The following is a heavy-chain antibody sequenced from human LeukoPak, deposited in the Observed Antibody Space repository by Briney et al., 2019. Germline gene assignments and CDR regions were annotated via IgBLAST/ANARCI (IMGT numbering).Heavy chain of an antibody. J-gene: IGHJ5*02. CDR3: AKGWEFRVVIPAAVS. Sequence: GGSLRLSCAASGFTFSSYAMNWVRQAPGKGLQWVSSISGSGESTYYADSMKGRFIISRDNSKNTLSLQMNSLRAEDTAVYFCAKGWEFRVVIPAAVSWGQGTLVTVSS. D-gene: IGHD3-3*01. CDR1: GFTFSSYA. V-gene: IGHV3-23*01. CDR2: ISGSGEST.